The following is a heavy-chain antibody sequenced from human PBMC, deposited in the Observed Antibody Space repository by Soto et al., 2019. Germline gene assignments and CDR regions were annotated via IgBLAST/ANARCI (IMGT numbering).Heavy chain of an antibody. Sequence: EVQLLESGGDLVQPGGSLRLSFAATGFSFSTFAMSWVRQAPGKGLEWVSAISGDGSTTYYVDSVKGRFTISRDNSRNTLYLQMNSLRVEDTALYYCAKEPLAQGRGWYADNWGQGTLVTVSS. CDR3: AKEPLAQGRGWYADN. CDR1: GFSFSTFA. CDR2: ISGDGSTT. D-gene: IGHD6-19*01. V-gene: IGHV3-23*01. J-gene: IGHJ4*02.